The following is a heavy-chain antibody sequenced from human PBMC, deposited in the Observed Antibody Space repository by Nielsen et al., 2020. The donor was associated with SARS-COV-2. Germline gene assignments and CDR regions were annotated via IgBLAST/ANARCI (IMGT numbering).Heavy chain of an antibody. V-gene: IGHV3-30*18. D-gene: IGHD3-10*01. Sequence: GGSLRLFCAASGFTFSSYGMHWVRQAPGKGLEWVAVISYNGISNYYAHSVRGRFTISRDNANHALFLQMNSLRAEDTAVYYCAKEKFGEFPYYGMDVWGQGTTVTVSS. CDR2: ISYNGISN. J-gene: IGHJ6*02. CDR3: AKEKFGEFPYYGMDV. CDR1: GFTFSSYG.